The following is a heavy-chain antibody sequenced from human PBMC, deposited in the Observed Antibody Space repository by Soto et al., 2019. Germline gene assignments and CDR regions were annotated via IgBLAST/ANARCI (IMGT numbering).Heavy chain of an antibody. CDR2: IIPIFGTA. CDR3: ARRRQLVFSWFDP. J-gene: IGHJ5*02. Sequence: GASVKVSCKASGGTFSSYAISWVRQAPGQGLEWMGGIIPIFGTANYAQKFQGRVTITADESTSTAYMELSSLRSEDTAVYYCARRRQLVFSWFDPWGQGTLVTVSS. CDR1: GGTFSSYA. D-gene: IGHD6-13*01. V-gene: IGHV1-69*13.